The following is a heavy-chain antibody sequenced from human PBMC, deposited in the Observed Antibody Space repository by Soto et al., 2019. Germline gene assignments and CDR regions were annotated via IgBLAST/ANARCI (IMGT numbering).Heavy chain of an antibody. J-gene: IGHJ6*02. Sequence: GGSLRLSCAASGFTFSSYAMNWVRQAPGKGLEWVSGISGSGGTIYYADSVKGRFTISRDNSKNTLYLQMNSLTAEDTAVYYCAKDRGFHSHYYYGMDVWGQGTTVTVSS. CDR1: GFTFSSYA. CDR2: ISGSGGTI. V-gene: IGHV3-23*01. CDR3: AKDRGFHSHYYYGMDV. D-gene: IGHD3-10*01.